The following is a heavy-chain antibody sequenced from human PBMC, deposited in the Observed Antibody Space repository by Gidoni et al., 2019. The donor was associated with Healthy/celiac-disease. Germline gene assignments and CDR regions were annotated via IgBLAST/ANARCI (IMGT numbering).Heavy chain of an antibody. CDR1: GFPFSSSG. J-gene: IGHJ4*02. D-gene: IGHD2-8*01. CDR2: IWYDGSNK. Sequence: QVQLVESGGGVVQPGRSLRPSCAASGFPFSSSGMHWVRQAPGKGLEWVAVIWYDGSNKYYADSVKGRFTISRDNSKNTLYLQMNSLRAEDTAVYYCAREENLMRSFDYWGQGTLVTVSS. V-gene: IGHV3-33*08. CDR3: AREENLMRSFDY.